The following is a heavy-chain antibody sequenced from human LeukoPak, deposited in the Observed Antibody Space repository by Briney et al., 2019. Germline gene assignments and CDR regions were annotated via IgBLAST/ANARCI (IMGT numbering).Heavy chain of an antibody. CDR1: GGSFSGYY. J-gene: IGHJ4*02. Sequence: PSETLSLTCAVYGGSFSGYYWSWIRQPPGKGLEWIGEINHSGSTNYNPSLKSRVTISVDTSKNQFSLKLSSVTAADTAVYYCAGRPPEHSSSWYLDYWGQGTLVTVSS. CDR2: INHSGST. V-gene: IGHV4-34*01. CDR3: AGRPPEHSSSWYLDY. D-gene: IGHD6-13*01.